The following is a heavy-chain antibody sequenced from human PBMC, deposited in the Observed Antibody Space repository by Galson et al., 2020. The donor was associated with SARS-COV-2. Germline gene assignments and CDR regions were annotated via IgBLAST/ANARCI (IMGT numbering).Heavy chain of an antibody. V-gene: IGHV3-48*02. CDR1: GFTFSSYS. CDR2: ISSSSSTI. CDR3: AREDYDSSGYYDDPDYYYGMDV. D-gene: IGHD3-22*01. Sequence: TGGSLRLSCAASGFTFSSYSMNWVRQAPGKGLEWVSSISSSSSTIYYADSVKGRFTISRDNAKNSLYLQMNSLRDEDTAVYYCAREDYDSSGYYDDPDYYYGMDVWGRGTTVTVSS. J-gene: IGHJ6*02.